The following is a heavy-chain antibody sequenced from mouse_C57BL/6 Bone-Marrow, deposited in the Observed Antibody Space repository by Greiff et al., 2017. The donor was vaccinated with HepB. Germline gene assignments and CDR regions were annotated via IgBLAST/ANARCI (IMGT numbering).Heavy chain of an antibody. CDR2: ISIGGDYI. CDR3: TRPGAWFAY. CDR1: GFTFSSYA. V-gene: IGHV5S21*01. D-gene: IGHD1-1*02. J-gene: IGHJ3*01. Sequence: EVKLVESGEGLVKPGGSLKLSCAASGFTFSSYAMSWVRQTPEKRLEWVAYISIGGDYIYYADTLKGRFTISRDNARNTLYLQMSSLKSEDTAMYYCTRPGAWFAYWGQGTLVTVSA.